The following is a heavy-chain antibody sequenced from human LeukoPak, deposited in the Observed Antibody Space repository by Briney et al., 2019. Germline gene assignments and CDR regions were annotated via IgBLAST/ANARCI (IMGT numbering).Heavy chain of an antibody. CDR2: IYYSGST. V-gene: IGHV4-59*01. D-gene: IGHD4-17*01. J-gene: IGHJ3*02. CDR1: GGSISSYY. CDR3: ARTLRGYAFDI. Sequence: PSETLSLTCTVSGGSISSYYWSWIRQPPGKGLEWIGYIYYSGSTNYNPSLKSRVTISVDTSKNQFSLKLSSVTAADTAVYYCARTLRGYAFDIWGQGTMVTVSS.